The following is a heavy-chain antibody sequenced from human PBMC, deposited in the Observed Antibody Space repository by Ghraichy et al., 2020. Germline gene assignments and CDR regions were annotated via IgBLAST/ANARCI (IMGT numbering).Heavy chain of an antibody. J-gene: IGHJ3*02. CDR3: AKAPSGYGGNDVAFDI. CDR2: IRYDGSNK. D-gene: IGHD4-23*01. CDR1: GFTFSSYG. Sequence: GESLNISCAASGFTFSSYGMHWVRQAPGKGLEWVAFIRYDGSNKYYADSVKGRFTISRDNSKNTLYLQMNSLRAEDTAVYYCAKAPSGYGGNDVAFDIWGQGTMVTVSS. V-gene: IGHV3-30*02.